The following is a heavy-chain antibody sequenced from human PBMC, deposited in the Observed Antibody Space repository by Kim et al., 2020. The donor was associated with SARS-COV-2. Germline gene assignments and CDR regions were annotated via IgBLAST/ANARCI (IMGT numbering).Heavy chain of an antibody. CDR1: GGSISSGGYY. V-gene: IGHV4-31*03. CDR2: IYYSGST. CDR3: ARDGLFYGAFVF. Sequence: SETLSLTCTVSGGSISSGGYYWSWIRQHPGKGLEWIVYIYYSGSTYYNPSLKSRVTISVDTSKNQFSLKLISVTAADTAFYYCARDGLFYGAFVFCGQG. D-gene: IGHD3-16*01. J-gene: IGHJ3*01.